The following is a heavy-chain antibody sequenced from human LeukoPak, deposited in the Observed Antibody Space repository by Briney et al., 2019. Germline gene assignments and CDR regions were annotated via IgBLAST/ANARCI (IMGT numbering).Heavy chain of an antibody. CDR1: GFTFSDYY. Sequence: KSGGSLRLSCAASGFTFSDYYMSWIRQAPGKGLEWVSYISSSSSYTNYADSMKGRFTISRDNAKNSLYLQMNSLRAEDTAVYYCARFGSVVVDWFDPWGQGTLVTVSS. V-gene: IGHV3-11*03. CDR3: ARFGSVVVDWFDP. CDR2: ISSSSSYT. D-gene: IGHD3-10*01. J-gene: IGHJ5*02.